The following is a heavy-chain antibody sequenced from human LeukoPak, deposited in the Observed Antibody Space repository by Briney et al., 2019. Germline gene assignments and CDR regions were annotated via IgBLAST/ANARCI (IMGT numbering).Heavy chain of an antibody. V-gene: IGHV3-21*01. CDR2: ISSSSSYI. CDR1: GFTFSSYS. J-gene: IGHJ1*01. CDR3: ARDLMYSSDWPWHFQH. Sequence: KPGGSLRLSCAASGFTFSSYSMNWVRQAPGKWLEWVSTISSSSSYIYYADSVKGRFTISRDNAKNSLYLQMNSLRAEDTAVYYCARDLMYSSDWPWHFQHWGQGTLVTVSS. D-gene: IGHD6-19*01.